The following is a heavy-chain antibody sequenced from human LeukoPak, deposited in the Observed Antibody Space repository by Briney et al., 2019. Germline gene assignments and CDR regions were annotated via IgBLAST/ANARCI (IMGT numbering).Heavy chain of an antibody. V-gene: IGHV3-53*04. Sequence: GGSLRLSCAASGFTVSSNYKSWVRQAPGKGLVWVSVLYCGGSTYHADSVKGRCTISRHNSKNTLYLQMNSLRAEDAAVYYCAKDHLSRPNTYGYSFDSWGQGTLVTVSS. CDR3: AKDHLSRPNTYGYSFDS. CDR1: GFTVSSNY. J-gene: IGHJ4*02. CDR2: LYCGGST. D-gene: IGHD5-18*01.